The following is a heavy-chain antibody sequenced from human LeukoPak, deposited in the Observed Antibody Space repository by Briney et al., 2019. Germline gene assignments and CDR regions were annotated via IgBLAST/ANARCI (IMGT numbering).Heavy chain of an antibody. D-gene: IGHD2-21*02. CDR1: GYTFSSYD. V-gene: IGHV1-8*03. CDR2: MNPNSGNT. Sequence: ASVKVSCKASGYTFSSYDINWVRQAPGQGLEWMGWMNPNSGNTGYAQKFQGRVTITRNTSISTAYMELSSLRSEDTAVYYCATARRGYYYYYMDVWGKGTTVTVSS. J-gene: IGHJ6*03. CDR3: ATARRGYYYYYMDV.